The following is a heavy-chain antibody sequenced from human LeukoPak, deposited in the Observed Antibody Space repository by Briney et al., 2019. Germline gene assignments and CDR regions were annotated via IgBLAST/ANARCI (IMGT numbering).Heavy chain of an antibody. D-gene: IGHD2-2*01. J-gene: IGHJ4*02. V-gene: IGHV3-23*01. CDR1: GFTFSSYA. CDR3: AKDRYCSSTSCYGVIDY. CDR2: ISDSGGST. Sequence: GASLRLSCAASGFTFSSYAMSWVRQAPGKGLEWVSVISDSGGSTYYTDSVKGRFTISRDNSKNTLYLQMNSLTAEDTAVCYCAKDRYCSSTSCYGVIDYWGQGTLVTVSS.